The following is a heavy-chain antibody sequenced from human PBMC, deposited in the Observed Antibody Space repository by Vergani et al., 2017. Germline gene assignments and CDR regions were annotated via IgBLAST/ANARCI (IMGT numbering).Heavy chain of an antibody. CDR2: IIPIFGTA. CDR1: GGTFSSYA. Sequence: QVQLVQSGAEVKKPGSSVKVSCKASGGTFSSYAISWVRQAPGQGLEWMGGIIPIFGTANYAQKFQGRVTITADKSTSTAYMELSSRRSEDTAVYYCAREISDGYNLRAYGYFDLWGRGTLVTVSS. V-gene: IGHV1-69*06. J-gene: IGHJ2*01. D-gene: IGHD5-24*01. CDR3: AREISDGYNLRAYGYFDL.